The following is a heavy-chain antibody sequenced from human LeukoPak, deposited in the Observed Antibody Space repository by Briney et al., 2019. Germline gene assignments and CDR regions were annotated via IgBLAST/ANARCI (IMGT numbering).Heavy chain of an antibody. J-gene: IGHJ4*02. V-gene: IGHV4-39*01. CDR3: ARTYSSGWFPCYFDY. CDR1: GGSISSSTYY. Sequence: SETLSLTCTVSGGSISSSTYYWGWIRQPPGKGLEWIGSMYYSGSTYYNPSLKSRVTISVDTSKNQFSLKLSSATAADTAVYYCARTYSSGWFPCYFDYWGQGTLVTVSS. D-gene: IGHD6-19*01. CDR2: MYYSGST.